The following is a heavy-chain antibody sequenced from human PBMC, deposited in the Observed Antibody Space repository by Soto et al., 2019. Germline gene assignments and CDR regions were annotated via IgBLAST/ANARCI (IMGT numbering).Heavy chain of an antibody. V-gene: IGHV4-34*01. CDR3: AGSPSTSGYDPKYYFDY. J-gene: IGHJ4*02. CDR2: INHSGST. Sequence: SETLSLTCAVYGGSFSGYYWSWIRQPPGKGLEWIGEINHSGSTNYNPSLKSRVTISVDTSKNQFSLKLSSVTAADTAVYYCAGSPSTSGYDPKYYFDYWGQGTLVTVSS. CDR1: GGSFSGYY. D-gene: IGHD5-12*01.